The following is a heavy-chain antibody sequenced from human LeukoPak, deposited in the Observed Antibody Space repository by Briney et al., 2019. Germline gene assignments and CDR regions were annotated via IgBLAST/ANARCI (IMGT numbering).Heavy chain of an antibody. J-gene: IGHJ3*02. CDR1: GFTFSSYC. Sequence: GGSLRPSCAASGFTFSSYCMHWVRHAPGKGLVWVSRINSDGSSTSYADSVKGRITTSRDNAKNTLYLQMNSLRAEDTAVYYCARDDSSGYLDAFDIWGQGTMVTVSS. V-gene: IGHV3-74*01. CDR3: ARDDSSGYLDAFDI. D-gene: IGHD3-22*01. CDR2: INSDGSST.